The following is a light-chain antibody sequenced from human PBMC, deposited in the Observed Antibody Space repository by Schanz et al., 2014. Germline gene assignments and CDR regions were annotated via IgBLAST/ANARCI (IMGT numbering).Light chain of an antibody. Sequence: QSALTQPASVSGSPGQSITISCTGTSSDVGSYNLVSWYQHYPGKAPKLMIYEVSKRPSGVPDRFSGSKSGNTASLTISGLQTEDEADYYCTSYTSVSTWVFGGGTKVTVL. CDR1: SSDVGSYNL. CDR2: EVS. J-gene: IGLJ3*02. CDR3: TSYTSVSTWV. V-gene: IGLV2-14*02.